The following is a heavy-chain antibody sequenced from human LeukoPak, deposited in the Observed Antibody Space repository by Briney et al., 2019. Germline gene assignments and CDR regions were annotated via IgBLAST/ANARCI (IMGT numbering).Heavy chain of an antibody. CDR2: ISSNGSPI. CDR1: GFTFSSYE. J-gene: IGHJ4*02. CDR3: ARDGGSGILD. V-gene: IGHV3-48*03. Sequence: PGGPLRLSCAASGFTFSSYEMNWVRQAPGKGLEWVSYISSNGSPIFYADSVKGRFTISRDNAKNSLSLLMNSLRAEDTAVYYCARDGGSGILDWGQGTLVTVSS. D-gene: IGHD3-10*01.